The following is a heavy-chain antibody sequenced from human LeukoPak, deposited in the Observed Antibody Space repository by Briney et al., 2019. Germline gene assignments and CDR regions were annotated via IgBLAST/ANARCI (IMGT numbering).Heavy chain of an antibody. CDR1: GGSFSGYY. CDR2: INHSGST. J-gene: IGHJ4*02. CDR3: ARGRRWLQLYYFDY. Sequence: PSETLSLTCAVYGGSFSGYYWSWIRQPPGKGLEWIGEINHSGSTNYNPSLKSRVTISVDTSKNQFSLKLSSVTAADTAVYYCARGRRWLQLYYFDYWGQGTLVTVSS. V-gene: IGHV4-34*01. D-gene: IGHD5-24*01.